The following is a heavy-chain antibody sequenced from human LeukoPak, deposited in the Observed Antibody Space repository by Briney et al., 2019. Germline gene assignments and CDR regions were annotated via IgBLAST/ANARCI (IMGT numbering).Heavy chain of an antibody. CDR2: ISGSGGST. CDR3: AKDWEYSGSYYFDY. CDR1: GFTFSSYA. Sequence: GGSLRLSCAASGFTFSSYAMRWVRQAPGKGLEWVSAISGSGGSTYYADSVQRRFTISRDNSKNTLYLQMNSLRAEDTAVYYCAKDWEYSGSYYFDYWGQGTLVTVSS. V-gene: IGHV3-23*01. D-gene: IGHD1-26*01. J-gene: IGHJ4*02.